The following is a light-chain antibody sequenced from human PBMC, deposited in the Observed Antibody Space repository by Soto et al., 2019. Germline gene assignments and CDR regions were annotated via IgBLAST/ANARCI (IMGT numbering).Light chain of an antibody. CDR3: QQYGSSPPIT. V-gene: IGKV3-20*01. CDR2: GVS. Sequence: TQSPGTLSLSPGERATLSCRASQSVSNNYLAWYQQKPGQAPRLLIYGVSSRATGIPDRFSGSGSGTDFTLTISRLEPEDFAVYYCQQYGSSPPITFGQGTRLEIK. CDR1: QSVSNNY. J-gene: IGKJ5*01.